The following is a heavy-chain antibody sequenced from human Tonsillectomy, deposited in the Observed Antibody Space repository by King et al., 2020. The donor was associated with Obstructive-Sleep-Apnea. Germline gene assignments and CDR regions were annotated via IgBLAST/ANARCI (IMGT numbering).Heavy chain of an antibody. CDR2: IYYSGST. V-gene: IGHV4-39*07. J-gene: IGHJ5*02. CDR3: ASLEVGTMGWFDP. CDR1: GVSITSSPYY. Sequence: QLQESGPGLVKASETLSLTCTVSGVSITSSPYYWGWIRQPPGKGLEWIGSIYYSGSTYYNPSLKSRITISVDTSKNQFFLKLSSVTAADTAVYYCASLEVGTMGWFDPWGQGTLVTVSS. D-gene: IGHD3-10*01.